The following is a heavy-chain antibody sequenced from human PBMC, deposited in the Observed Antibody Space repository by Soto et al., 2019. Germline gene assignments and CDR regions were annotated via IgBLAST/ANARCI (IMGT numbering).Heavy chain of an antibody. D-gene: IGHD3-16*01. J-gene: IGHJ6*02. Sequence: QVQLQESGPGLVEPSETLSLTSILSGGSISGYYWSWIRQPPGEGLGWIGDVYFSGSTNYNPSLKCRVTLSVDTSKERFSMKMHSVTATDTAVYYCARRVGGPTFSYGMDVWGQGTTVTVSS. CDR2: VYFSGST. V-gene: IGHV4-59*08. CDR3: ARRVGGPTFSYGMDV. CDR1: GGSISGYY.